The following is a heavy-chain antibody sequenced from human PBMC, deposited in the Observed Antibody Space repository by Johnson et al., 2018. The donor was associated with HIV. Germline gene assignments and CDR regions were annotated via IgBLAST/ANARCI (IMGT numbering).Heavy chain of an antibody. Sequence: VQLVESGGGLVKPGGSLRLSCAVSTFTFSDYYMRWIRQAPGKGLEWVSSISATGGSTYYADSVRGRFTISRDNAKNSLYLQMNSLRAEDTAVYYCAKSQRYFDAFDIWGQGTMVTVSS. V-gene: IGHV3-11*04. CDR3: AKSQRYFDAFDI. J-gene: IGHJ3*02. CDR2: ISATGGST. CDR1: TFTFSDYY. D-gene: IGHD1-1*01.